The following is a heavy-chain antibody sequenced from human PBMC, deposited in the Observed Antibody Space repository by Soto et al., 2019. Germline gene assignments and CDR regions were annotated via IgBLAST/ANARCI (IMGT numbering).Heavy chain of an antibody. CDR2: ITDSGGST. CDR1: EFTFSSYA. J-gene: IGHJ6*02. CDR3: VKDWSGDKCPCMDV. D-gene: IGHD3-3*01. Sequence: EVQLLESGGGLVQPGGSLRLSCAASEFTFSSYAMTWVRQAPGKGLEWVASITDSGGSTYYADSVKGRLTISRDNSENTVHLQMNGLRAEDTAIYYYVKDWSGDKCPCMDVWGQGTTVTVSS. V-gene: IGHV3-23*01.